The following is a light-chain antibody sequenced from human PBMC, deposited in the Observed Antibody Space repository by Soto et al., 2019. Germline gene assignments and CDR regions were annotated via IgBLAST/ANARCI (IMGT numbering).Light chain of an antibody. CDR2: GAS. Sequence: EIVMTQSPASLSVSPGERATLSCRASQSVSSNLAWYQQKPGQAPRLLIYGASTGATGVPARFSGSGSGTDFTLTISSLQSEDFAVYYCQQYNNWPRTFGQG. V-gene: IGKV3-15*01. J-gene: IGKJ1*01. CDR3: QQYNNWPRT. CDR1: QSVSSN.